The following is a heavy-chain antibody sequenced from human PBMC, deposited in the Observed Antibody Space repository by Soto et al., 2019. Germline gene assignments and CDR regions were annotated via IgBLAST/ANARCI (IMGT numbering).Heavy chain of an antibody. CDR3: ARGSFDYGDYNPSVENFDY. CDR1: GYSFTSYG. CDR2: LSGYNGNT. V-gene: IGHV1-18*04. J-gene: IGHJ4*02. Sequence: ASVKVSCKTSGYSFTSYGISWVRQAPGQGLEWMGWLSGYNGNTNYAQSLQGRVTLTTDTSTSTAYMELRSLRSDDTAVYYCARGSFDYGDYNPSVENFDYWGQGTLVTVS. D-gene: IGHD4-17*01.